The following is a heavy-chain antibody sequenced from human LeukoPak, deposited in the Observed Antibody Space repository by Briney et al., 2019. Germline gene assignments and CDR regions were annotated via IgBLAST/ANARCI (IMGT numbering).Heavy chain of an antibody. CDR3: ARHRLPRIYYDTSGYYHDACDI. Sequence: ASVKVSCKASGYTFTGYYMHWVRQAPGQGLEWMGWISAYNGYTKYVQKLQGRVTMTTDTSTSTAYMELRSLRSDDTAVYYCARHRLPRIYYDTSGYYHDACDIWGQGTMVTVSS. D-gene: IGHD3-22*01. CDR2: ISAYNGYT. V-gene: IGHV1-18*04. J-gene: IGHJ3*02. CDR1: GYTFTGYY.